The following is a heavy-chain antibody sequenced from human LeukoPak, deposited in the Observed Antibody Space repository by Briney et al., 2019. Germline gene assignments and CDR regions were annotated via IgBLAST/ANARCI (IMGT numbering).Heavy chain of an antibody. V-gene: IGHV3-30-3*01. CDR2: ISYDGSNK. J-gene: IGHJ4*02. D-gene: IGHD3-3*01. Sequence: PGGSLRLSCAASGFTFSSYAMHWVRQAPGKGLEWVAVISYDGSNKYYVDSVKGRFTISRDNSKNTLYLQMNSLRAEDTAVYYCAKDSAIFGVVIPPYFDYWGQGTLVTVSS. CDR3: AKDSAIFGVVIPPYFDY. CDR1: GFTFSSYA.